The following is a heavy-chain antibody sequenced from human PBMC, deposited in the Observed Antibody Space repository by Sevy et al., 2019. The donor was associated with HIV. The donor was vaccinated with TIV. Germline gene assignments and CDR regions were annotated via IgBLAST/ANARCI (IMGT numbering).Heavy chain of an antibody. J-gene: IGHJ4*02. V-gene: IGHV3-30-3*01. CDR2: ISYDGSNK. CDR3: ARSRGEWYFDY. D-gene: IGHD3-10*01. CDR1: GFTFSSYA. Sequence: GGSLRLSCAASGFTFSSYAMHWVHQAPGKGLGWVAVISYDGSNKYNADSVKGRFTISRDNSKNTRYLQMNRLRAEDTAGYYCARSRGEWYFDYWGQGTLVTVSS.